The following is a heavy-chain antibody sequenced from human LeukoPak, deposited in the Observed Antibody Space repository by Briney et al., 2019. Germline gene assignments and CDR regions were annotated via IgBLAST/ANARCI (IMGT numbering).Heavy chain of an antibody. CDR3: ASAHYYDSSGYYHGDAFDI. CDR1: GGSFSGYY. Sequence: SETLSLTCAVYGGSFSGYYWSWIRQPPGKGLEWIGEINHSGSTNYNPSLKSRVTISVDTSKNQFSLKLSSVTAADTAVYYCASAHYYDSSGYYHGDAFDIWGQGTMVTVSS. CDR2: INHSGST. J-gene: IGHJ3*02. D-gene: IGHD3-22*01. V-gene: IGHV4-34*01.